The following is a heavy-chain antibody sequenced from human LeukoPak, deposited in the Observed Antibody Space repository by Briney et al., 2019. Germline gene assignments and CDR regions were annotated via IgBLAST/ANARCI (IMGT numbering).Heavy chain of an antibody. Sequence: GRSLRLSCAASGFAFSTYTLNGVRQAPGKGLGWLSYISAGGGTIYYADSVKGRFTVSRDNAKSSLYLQMNSLRDEDTAVYYCARGSYFDYWGQGTLVTVSS. V-gene: IGHV3-48*02. CDR1: GFAFSTYT. CDR2: ISAGGGTI. J-gene: IGHJ4*02. CDR3: ARGSYFDY.